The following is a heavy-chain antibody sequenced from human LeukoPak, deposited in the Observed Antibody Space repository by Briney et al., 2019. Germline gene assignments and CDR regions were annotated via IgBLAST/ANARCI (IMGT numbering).Heavy chain of an antibody. J-gene: IGHJ4*02. CDR1: GFTFSSYE. D-gene: IGHD3-22*01. V-gene: IGHV3-48*03. CDR2: ISSSGSTI. Sequence: GGSLRLSCAASGFTFSSYEMNWVRQAPGKGLEWVSYISSSGSTIYYADSVKGRFTISRDNAKNSLYLQMNSLRAGDTAVYYCARDYYDSSGYLGYWGQGTLVTVSS. CDR3: ARDYYDSSGYLGY.